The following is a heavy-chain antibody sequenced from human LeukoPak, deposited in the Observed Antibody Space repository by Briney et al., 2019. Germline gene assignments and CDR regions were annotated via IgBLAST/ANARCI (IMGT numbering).Heavy chain of an antibody. D-gene: IGHD3-10*01. V-gene: IGHV3-23*01. Sequence: TGGSLRFSCAASGFTFSSYAMSWVRQAPGKGLEWVSAISGSGGNTYYADSVKGQFTISRDNSKNTLYLQMNSLRADDTAVYHCVTHYYGSGTYFFGYWGQGTLVTVSS. CDR2: ISGSGGNT. CDR3: VTHYYGSGTYFFGY. J-gene: IGHJ4*02. CDR1: GFTFSSYA.